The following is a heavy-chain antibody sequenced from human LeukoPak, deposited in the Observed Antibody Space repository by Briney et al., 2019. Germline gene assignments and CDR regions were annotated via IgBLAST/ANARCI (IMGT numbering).Heavy chain of an antibody. D-gene: IGHD6-19*01. Sequence: GGSLRLSCAASGFTFSTYSMNWVRQAPGKGLEWVSSISGSSSYIYYADSVKGRFTISRDNAKNSLYLQMNSLRAEDTAVYYCASSGWSSLDYWGQGTLVTVSS. CDR2: ISGSSSYI. CDR3: ASSGWSSLDY. CDR1: GFTFSTYS. V-gene: IGHV3-21*01. J-gene: IGHJ4*02.